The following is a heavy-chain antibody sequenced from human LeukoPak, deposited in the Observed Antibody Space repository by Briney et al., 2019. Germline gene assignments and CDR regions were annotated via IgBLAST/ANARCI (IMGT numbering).Heavy chain of an antibody. CDR3: ARGPPDCSSTSCYAFDAFDI. V-gene: IGHV4-59*12. CDR1: GGSISSYY. J-gene: IGHJ3*02. Sequence: SETLSLTCTVSGGSISSYYWSWIRQPPGKGLEWIGYIYYSGSTNYNPSLKSRVTISVDTSKNQFSLKLSSVTAADTAVYYCARGPPDCSSTSCYAFDAFDIWGQGTMVTVSS. CDR2: IYYSGST. D-gene: IGHD2-2*01.